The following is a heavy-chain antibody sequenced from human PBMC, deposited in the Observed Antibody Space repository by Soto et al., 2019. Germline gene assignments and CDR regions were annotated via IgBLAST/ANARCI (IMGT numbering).Heavy chain of an antibody. D-gene: IGHD1-1*01. Sequence: SVKVSCTASGGTFSIYAISWVGQAPGARLEWMGEIIPIFATANYAQKFQGRVTITTEKSKSTAYMELGTVGYEDTAVYYCTSKLYRPLYFDYWGQGTLVTVSS. J-gene: IGHJ4*02. V-gene: IGHV1-69*05. CDR2: IIPIFATA. CDR3: TSKLYRPLYFDY. CDR1: GGTFSIYA.